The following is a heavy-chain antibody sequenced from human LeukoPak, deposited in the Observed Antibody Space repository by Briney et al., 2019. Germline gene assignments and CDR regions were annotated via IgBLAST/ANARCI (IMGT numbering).Heavy chain of an antibody. CDR3: ASEARRYGGSVNYFDY. Sequence: ASVKVSCTASGYTFTGYYVHWVRQAPGQGLEWMGWINPNNSGTNYAQAFQGRVTMTRDTSISTAYMELSRLRSDATAVYYCASEARRYGGSVNYFDYWGQGTLVTVSS. CDR2: INPNNSGT. CDR1: GYTFTGYY. V-gene: IGHV1-2*02. J-gene: IGHJ4*02. D-gene: IGHD4-23*01.